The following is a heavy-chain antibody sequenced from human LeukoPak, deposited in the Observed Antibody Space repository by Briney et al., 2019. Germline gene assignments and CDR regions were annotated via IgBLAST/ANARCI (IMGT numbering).Heavy chain of an antibody. CDR2: ICSGGST. J-gene: IGHJ6*03. CDR1: GFTVSSNF. Sequence: GGSLRLSCAASGFTVSSNFMSWVREAPGKGLEWVSVICSGGSTYYADSVKGRFTISRDNSKNTLYLQMNSLRAEDTAVYYCARVFVPNYYYYYMDVWGKGTTVTVSS. V-gene: IGHV3-53*01. CDR3: ARVFVPNYYYYYMDV.